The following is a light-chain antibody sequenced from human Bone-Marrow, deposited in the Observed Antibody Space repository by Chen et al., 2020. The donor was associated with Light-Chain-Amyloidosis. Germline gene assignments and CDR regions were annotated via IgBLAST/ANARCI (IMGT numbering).Light chain of an antibody. Sequence: DIQMTQSPSTLSASVGDRVTITCLASQGINNYLAWYQQRPGKAPKVLIYGASTLRGGVPSRFRGSGSETDFTLTISSLQPEDFASYYCQQTYSTPYTFGQGTKVEIK. V-gene: IGKV1-39*01. J-gene: IGKJ2*01. CDR3: QQTYSTPYT. CDR1: QGINNY. CDR2: GAS.